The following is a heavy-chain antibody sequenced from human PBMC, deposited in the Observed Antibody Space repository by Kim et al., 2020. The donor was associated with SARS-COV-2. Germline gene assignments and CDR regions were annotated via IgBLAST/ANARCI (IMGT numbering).Heavy chain of an antibody. Sequence: ASVKVSCKASGYTFTSYGISWVRQAPGQGLEWMGWISAYNGNTNYAQKLQGRVTMTTDTSTSTAYMELRSLRSDDTAVYYCARVGWRIVGATIGFDSWGQGTLVTVSA. CDR1: GYTFTSYG. J-gene: IGHJ5*01. V-gene: IGHV1-18*04. CDR3: ARVGWRIVGATIGFDS. D-gene: IGHD1-26*01. CDR2: ISAYNGNT.